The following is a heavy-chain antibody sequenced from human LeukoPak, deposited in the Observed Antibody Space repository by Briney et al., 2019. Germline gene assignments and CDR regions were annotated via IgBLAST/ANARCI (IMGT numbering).Heavy chain of an antibody. J-gene: IGHJ4*02. Sequence: SGGSLRLSCAASGFTFSSYSMNWVRQAPGKGLEWVSSISSSSKYIYYADSVKGRFTISRDNAKNSLYLQMNSLTAEDTAVYYCARSPQGTGSPADYWGRGTLVTVSS. V-gene: IGHV3-21*01. CDR3: ARSPQGTGSPADY. CDR2: ISSSSKYI. CDR1: GFTFSSYS. D-gene: IGHD1-1*01.